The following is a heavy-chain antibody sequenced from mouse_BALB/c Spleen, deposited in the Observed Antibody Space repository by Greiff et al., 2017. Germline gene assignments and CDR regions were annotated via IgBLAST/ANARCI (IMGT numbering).Heavy chain of an antibody. Sequence: EVKVVESGGGLVQPGGSLKLSCAASGFTFSSYGMSWVRQTPDKRLELVATINSNGGSTYYPDSVKGRFTISRDNAKNTLYLQMSSLKSEDTAMYYCARFYDGYYRYAMDYWGQGTSVTVSS. D-gene: IGHD2-3*01. CDR3: ARFYDGYYRYAMDY. J-gene: IGHJ4*01. CDR2: INSNGGST. V-gene: IGHV5-6-3*01. CDR1: GFTFSSYG.